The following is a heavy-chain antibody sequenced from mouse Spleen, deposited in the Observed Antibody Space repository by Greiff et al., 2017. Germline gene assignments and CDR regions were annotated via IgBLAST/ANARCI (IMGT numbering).Heavy chain of an antibody. D-gene: IGHD2-5*01. CDR1: GFTFSSYA. J-gene: IGHJ4*01. V-gene: IGHV5-4*01. CDR2: ISDGGSYT. Sequence: EVRLVESGGGLVKPGGSLKLSCAASGFTFSSYAMSWVRQTPEKRLEWVATISDGGSYTYYPDNVKGRFTISRDNAKNNLYLQMSHLKSEDTAMYYCARDLLTYYSNFYAMDYWGQGTSVTVSS. CDR3: ARDLLTYYSNFYAMDY.